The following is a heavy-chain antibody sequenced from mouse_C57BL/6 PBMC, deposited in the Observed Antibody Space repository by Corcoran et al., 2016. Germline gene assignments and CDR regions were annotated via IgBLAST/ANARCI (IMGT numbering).Heavy chain of an antibody. J-gene: IGHJ3*01. V-gene: IGHV9-3*01. CDR1: GYTFTTYG. CDR3: ARGVGDWFAY. Sequence: QIQLVQSGPELKKPGETVKISCKASGYTFTTYGMSWVKQAPGKGLKWMGWINTYSGVPTYADDFKGRFAFSLETSASTAYLQINNLKNEDKATYFCARGVGDWFAYWGQGTLVTVSA. CDR2: INTYSGVP. D-gene: IGHD1-1*02.